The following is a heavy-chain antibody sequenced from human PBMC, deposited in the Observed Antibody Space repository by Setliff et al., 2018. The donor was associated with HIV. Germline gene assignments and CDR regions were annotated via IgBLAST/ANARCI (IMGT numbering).Heavy chain of an antibody. CDR3: AKDKANVAVAGTLDY. D-gene: IGHD6-19*01. J-gene: IGHJ4*02. Sequence: PGGSLSLSCTAFGFTFRNYAMNWVRQAPGKGLEWVSGISGSGGSTYYADSVKGRFTISRDNSKNTLYLQMNSLRTEDTALYYCAKDKANVAVAGTLDYWGQGTLVTVSS. V-gene: IGHV3-23*01. CDR1: GFTFRNYA. CDR2: ISGSGGST.